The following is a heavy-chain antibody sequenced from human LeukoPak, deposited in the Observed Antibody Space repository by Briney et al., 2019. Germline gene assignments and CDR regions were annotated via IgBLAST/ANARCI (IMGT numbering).Heavy chain of an antibody. J-gene: IGHJ5*02. CDR1: GFTFSSYA. CDR3: AGKRRSWAKGGAWFDP. CDR2: ISYDGSNK. Sequence: PGGSLRLSCAASGFTFSSYAMHWVRQAPGKGLEWVAVISYDGSNKYYADSVKGRFTISRDNSKNTLYLQMNSLRAEDTAVYYCAGKRRSWAKGGAWFDPWGQGTLVTVSS. D-gene: IGHD1-26*01. V-gene: IGHV3-30*04.